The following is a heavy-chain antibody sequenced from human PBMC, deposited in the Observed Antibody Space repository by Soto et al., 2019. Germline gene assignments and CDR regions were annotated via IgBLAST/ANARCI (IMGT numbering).Heavy chain of an antibody. CDR2: ISTNGGST. CDR1: GFTFSSYS. J-gene: IGHJ4*02. D-gene: IGHD3-22*01. CDR3: VKGEYYYDSSGYYPFDY. V-gene: IGHV3-64D*06. Sequence: PGGSLRLSCAASGFTFSSYSMNWVRQAPGKGLEWVSSISTNGGSTHYADSVKGRFTISRDNSKNTQYLQMSSLRADDTAVYYCVKGEYYYDSSGYYPFDYWGQGTPVTVSS.